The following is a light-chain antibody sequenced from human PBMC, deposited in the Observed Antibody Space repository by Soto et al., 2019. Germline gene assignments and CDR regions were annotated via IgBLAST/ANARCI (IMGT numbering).Light chain of an antibody. CDR1: SRDIRNFKF. Sequence: QSALTQPACVSGPPGQAITISCTATSRDIRNFKFVSWYQQHPGRAPKLILYEVSSRPSGVSNPFSGSTSGNTASLTISGLQADNEADYYCSSYTALAPVFGGATTLTVL. CDR3: SSYTALAPV. CDR2: EVS. J-gene: IGLJ1*01. V-gene: IGLV2-14*01.